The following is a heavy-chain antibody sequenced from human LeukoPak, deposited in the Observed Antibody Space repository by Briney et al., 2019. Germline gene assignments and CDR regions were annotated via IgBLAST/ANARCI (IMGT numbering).Heavy chain of an antibody. CDR3: ARYGSSSDAPENWFDP. D-gene: IGHD2-2*01. Sequence: SETLSLTCTVSGGSMSSSSYYWGWIRQPPGKGLEWIGSIYYSGSTYYNPSLKSRVTISVDTSKNQFSLELSSVTAADTAVYYCARYGSSSDAPENWFDPWGQGTLVTVSS. CDR2: IYYSGST. V-gene: IGHV4-39*07. CDR1: GGSMSSSSYY. J-gene: IGHJ5*02.